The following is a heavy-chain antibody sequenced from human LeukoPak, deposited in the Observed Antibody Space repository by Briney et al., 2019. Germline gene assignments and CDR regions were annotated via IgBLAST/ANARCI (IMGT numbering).Heavy chain of an antibody. D-gene: IGHD6-6*01. CDR2: ISSNGGST. CDR1: GFTFSSYA. CDR3: ARDRPGSIAARPGAFDI. V-gene: IGHV3-64*01. Sequence: GGSLRLSCAAPGFTFSSYAMHWVRQAPGKGLEYVSAISSNGGSTYYANSVKGRFTISRDNSKNTLYLQMGSLRAEDMAVYYCARDRPGSIAARPGAFDIWGQGTMVTVSS. J-gene: IGHJ3*02.